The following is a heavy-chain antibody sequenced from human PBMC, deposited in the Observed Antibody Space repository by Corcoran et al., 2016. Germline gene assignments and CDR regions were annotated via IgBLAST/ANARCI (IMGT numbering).Heavy chain of an antibody. Sequence: QVQLVESGGGVVQPGRSLRLSCAASGFTFSSYGMHWVRQAPGKGREWVAVISYDGSNKYYADSVKGRFTISRDNSKNTLYLQMNSLRAEDTAVYYCAKKGSPHKYYYDSSGYRVAPAKSDAFDIWGQGTMVTVSS. V-gene: IGHV3-30*18. CDR1: GFTFSSYG. D-gene: IGHD3-22*01. CDR3: AKKGSPHKYYYDSSGYRVAPAKSDAFDI. CDR2: ISYDGSNK. J-gene: IGHJ3*02.